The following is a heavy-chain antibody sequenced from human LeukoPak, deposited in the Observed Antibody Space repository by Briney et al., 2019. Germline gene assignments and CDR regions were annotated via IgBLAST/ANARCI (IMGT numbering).Heavy chain of an antibody. V-gene: IGHV4-31*03. D-gene: IGHD5-18*01. Sequence: SESLSLTCTVSGGSISSGGYSWSWIRQHPGKGLEWIGYIYYSGSTYYNPSLKSRVTISVGTSKNQFSLKLSSVTAADTAVHYCARTWIQLWLHSDYWGQGTLVTVSS. CDR3: ARTWIQLWLHSDY. CDR1: GGSISSGGYS. CDR2: IYYSGST. J-gene: IGHJ4*02.